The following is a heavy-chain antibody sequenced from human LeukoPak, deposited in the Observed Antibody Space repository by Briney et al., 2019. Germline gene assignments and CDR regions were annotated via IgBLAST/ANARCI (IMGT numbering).Heavy chain of an antibody. CDR3: ATVLKYYYGSGSYYPFDY. J-gene: IGHJ4*02. Sequence: GASVKVSCEAYGYTFTSYGISWVRPAPGRGLGWIGWISAYNGNTNYAQKLQGRVTMTTDTSTSTAYMELRSLRSDDTAVYYCATVLKYYYGSGSYYPFDYWGQGTLVTVSS. CDR1: GYTFTSYG. CDR2: ISAYNGNT. D-gene: IGHD3-10*01. V-gene: IGHV1-18*01.